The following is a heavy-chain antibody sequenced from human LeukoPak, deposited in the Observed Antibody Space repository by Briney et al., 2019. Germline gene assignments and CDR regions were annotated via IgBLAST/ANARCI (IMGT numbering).Heavy chain of an antibody. Sequence: GASVKVSCKASGSTFTGYYMHWVRQAPGQGLEWMGWINPNSGGTNYAQKFQGRVTMTRDTSISTAYMELSRLRSDDTAVYYCARDLSREQLANWLAPWGQGTLVTVSS. D-gene: IGHD6-13*01. CDR3: ARDLSREQLANWLAP. CDR2: INPNSGGT. J-gene: IGHJ5*02. CDR1: GSTFTGYY. V-gene: IGHV1-2*02.